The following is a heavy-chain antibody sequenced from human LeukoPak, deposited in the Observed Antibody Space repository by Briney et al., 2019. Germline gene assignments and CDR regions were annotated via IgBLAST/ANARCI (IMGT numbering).Heavy chain of an antibody. J-gene: IGHJ4*02. CDR3: ARDREVGYYDFWSGEFDY. Sequence: PGGSLRLSCAASGFTFSSYAMHWVRQAPGKGLEYVSAISSNGGSTYYANFVKGRFTISRDNSKNTLYLQMGSLRAEDMAVYYCARDREVGYYDFWSGEFDYWGQGTLVTVSS. CDR2: ISSNGGST. D-gene: IGHD3-3*01. V-gene: IGHV3-64*01. CDR1: GFTFSSYA.